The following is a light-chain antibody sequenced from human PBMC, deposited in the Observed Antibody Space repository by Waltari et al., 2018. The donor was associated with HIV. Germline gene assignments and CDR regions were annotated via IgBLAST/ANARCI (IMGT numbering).Light chain of an antibody. CDR2: LNSDGSH. CDR3: QTWGTGIGV. Sequence: QLVLTQSPSASASLGASVKLTCTLSSGHSSYAIAWHQQPPEKGPRYLMKLNSDGSHTKGDGIPDRFSGSSSGAERYLTISSLQSEDEADYYCQTWGTGIGVFGGGTKVTVL. J-gene: IGLJ3*02. V-gene: IGLV4-69*01. CDR1: SGHSSYA.